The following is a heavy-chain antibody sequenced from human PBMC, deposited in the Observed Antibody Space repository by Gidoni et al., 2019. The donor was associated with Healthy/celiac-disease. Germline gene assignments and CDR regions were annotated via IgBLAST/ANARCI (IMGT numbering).Heavy chain of an antibody. J-gene: IGHJ6*02. Sequence: QVQLVESGGGVVQPGRSRRLSAAASGFTFSSYAMHWVRQAPGKGLEWVAVRSYDGSNKYYADSVKGRFTIARDNSKNTLYLQMNSLRAEDTAVYYCARDRNYGMDVWGQGTTVTVSS. V-gene: IGHV3-30-3*01. CDR3: ARDRNYGMDV. CDR1: GFTFSSYA. CDR2: RSYDGSNK.